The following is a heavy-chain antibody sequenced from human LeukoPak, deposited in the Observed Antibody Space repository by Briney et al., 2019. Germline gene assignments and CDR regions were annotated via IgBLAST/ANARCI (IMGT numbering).Heavy chain of an antibody. D-gene: IGHD3-22*01. CDR1: GGSISSSY. CDR3: TTDFEDYYDSSGYYPGYFDY. V-gene: IGHV3-15*01. J-gene: IGHJ4*02. CDR2: IKSKTDGGTT. Sequence: ETLSLTCAVSGGSISSSYWSWVRQAPGKGLEWVGRIKSKTDGGTTDYAAPVKGRFTISRDDSKNTLYLQMNSLKTEDTAVYYCTTDFEDYYDSSGYYPGYFDYWGQGTLVTVSS.